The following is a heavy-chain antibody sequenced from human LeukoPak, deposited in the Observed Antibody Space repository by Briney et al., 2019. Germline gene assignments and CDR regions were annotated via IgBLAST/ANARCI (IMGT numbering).Heavy chain of an antibody. CDR3: ARISGPPFDY. CDR2: INHSGST. D-gene: IGHD5-12*01. V-gene: IGHV4-34*01. J-gene: IGHJ4*02. Sequence: SETLSLTCAVYGGSFSGYYWSWIRQPPGKGLEWIGEINHSGSTNHNPSLKSRVTISVDTSKNQISLKLSSVTAADTAVYYCARISGPPFDYWGQGTLVTVSS. CDR1: GGSFSGYY.